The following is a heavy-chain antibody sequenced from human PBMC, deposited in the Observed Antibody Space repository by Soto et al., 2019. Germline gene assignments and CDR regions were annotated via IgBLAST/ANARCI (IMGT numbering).Heavy chain of an antibody. CDR1: GGTFSSYA. V-gene: IGHV1-69*13. J-gene: IGHJ4*02. Sequence: GASVKVSCKASGGTFSSYAISWVRQAPGQGLEWMGGIIPIFGTANYAQKFQGRVTITADESTSTAYMELSSLRSEDTAVYYCASPNYYDSSGYYSHFDYWGQGTLVTVSS. CDR2: IIPIFGTA. D-gene: IGHD3-22*01. CDR3: ASPNYYDSSGYYSHFDY.